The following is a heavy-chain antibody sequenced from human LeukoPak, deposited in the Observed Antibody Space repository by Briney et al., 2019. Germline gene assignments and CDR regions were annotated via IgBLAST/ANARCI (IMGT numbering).Heavy chain of an antibody. V-gene: IGHV3-7*01. D-gene: IGHD4-11*01. Sequence: GGSLRLSCAASGFTFSNYWMSWVRQVPGKWLEWLANIKVDGSETYCVDSLKGRFTISRDNAKNSVYLQMNSLRVEDTAVYYCARDGHWEVTRGHYFDYWGQGTLVTVSS. CDR3: ARDGHWEVTRGHYFDY. CDR1: GFTFSNYW. CDR2: IKVDGSET. J-gene: IGHJ4*02.